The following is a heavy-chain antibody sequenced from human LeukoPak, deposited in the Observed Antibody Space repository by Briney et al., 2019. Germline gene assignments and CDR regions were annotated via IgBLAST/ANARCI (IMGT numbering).Heavy chain of an antibody. CDR2: ISAYNGNT. V-gene: IGHV1-18*01. CDR1: GYTFTSYG. Sequence: ASVKVSCKASGYTFTSYGISWVRQAPGQGLEWMGWISAYNGNTNYAQKLQGRVTMTTDTSASTAYMELRSLRSDDTAVYYCARGEGYFDWLLFDYWGQGTLVTVSS. D-gene: IGHD3-9*01. CDR3: ARGEGYFDWLLFDY. J-gene: IGHJ4*02.